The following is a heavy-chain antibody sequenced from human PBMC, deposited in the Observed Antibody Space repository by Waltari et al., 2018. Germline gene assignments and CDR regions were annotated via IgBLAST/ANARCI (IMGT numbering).Heavy chain of an antibody. J-gene: IGHJ4*02. Sequence: QVQLQESGPGLVKPSETLSLTCAVSGYSISSGYYWGWIRQPPGKGLEWIGSIYHSGSTYYNPSLTSRVTISVDTSKNQFSLKLSSVTAADTAVYYCARLLLYGDSYSYYFDYWGQGTLVTVSS. CDR2: IYHSGST. D-gene: IGHD4-17*01. CDR1: GYSISSGYY. CDR3: ARLLLYGDSYSYYFDY. V-gene: IGHV4-38-2*01.